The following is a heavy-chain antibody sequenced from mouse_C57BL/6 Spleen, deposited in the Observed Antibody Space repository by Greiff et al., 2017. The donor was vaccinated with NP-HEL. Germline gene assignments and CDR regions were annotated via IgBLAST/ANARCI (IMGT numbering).Heavy chain of an antibody. V-gene: IGHV2-5*01. D-gene: IGHD3-2*02. CDR1: GFSLTSYG. CDR2: IWRGGST. CDR3: AKGDSGYGWFAY. J-gene: IGHJ3*01. Sequence: VQLEESGPGLVQPSQSLSITCTVSGFSLTSYGVHWVRQSPGKGLEWLGVIWRGGSTDYNAAFMSRLSITNVNSKIQVFFKMNSLQADDTAIYYCAKGDSGYGWFAYWGQGTPVTVSA.